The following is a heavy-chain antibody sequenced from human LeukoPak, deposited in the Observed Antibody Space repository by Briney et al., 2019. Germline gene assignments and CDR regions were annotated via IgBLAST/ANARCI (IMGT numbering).Heavy chain of an antibody. V-gene: IGHV3-74*01. CDR3: ASRNSGHDYGDYAY. Sequence: GGSLRLSCAASGFSFSNYWMHWVRQAPGKGLVWVSRINSDGSSTTYADSVRGRFTISRDNSKNTLYLQMNSLRAEDTAVYYCASRNSGHDYGDYAYWGQGTLVTVSS. CDR1: GFSFSNYW. CDR2: INSDGSST. J-gene: IGHJ4*02. D-gene: IGHD4-17*01.